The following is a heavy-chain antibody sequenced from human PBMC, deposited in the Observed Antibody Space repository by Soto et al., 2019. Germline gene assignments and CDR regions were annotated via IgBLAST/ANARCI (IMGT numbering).Heavy chain of an antibody. D-gene: IGHD5-12*01. CDR2: VSRSGST. J-gene: IGHJ4*02. CDR3: ARNRYGGYDFDY. V-gene: IGHV4-4*02. Sequence: QVQLQESGPGLVKPSGTLSLTCAVSSGSITSSNWWSWVRQPPGKGLEWIGEVSRSGSTNYIPSLKSRATISVDKSRNQFSLRLNSVTAADTAVYYCARNRYGGYDFDYWGQGTLVTVSS. CDR1: SGSITSSNW.